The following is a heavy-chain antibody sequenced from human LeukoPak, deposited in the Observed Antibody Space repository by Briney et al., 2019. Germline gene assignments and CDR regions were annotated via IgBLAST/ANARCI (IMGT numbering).Heavy chain of an antibody. D-gene: IGHD5-24*01. CDR3: ATVYVEMATIAYYFDY. Sequence: GGSLRLSCAASGFTFSTYVMSWVRQAPGKGLEWVSGISGSGDNTYYADSVKGRFTISRDNAKNSLYLQMNSLRAEDTAVYYCATVYVEMATIAYYFDYWGQGTLVTVSS. V-gene: IGHV3-23*01. CDR1: GFTFSTYV. J-gene: IGHJ4*02. CDR2: ISGSGDNT.